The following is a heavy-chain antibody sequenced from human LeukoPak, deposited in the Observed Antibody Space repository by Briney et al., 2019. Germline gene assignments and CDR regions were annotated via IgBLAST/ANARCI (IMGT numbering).Heavy chain of an antibody. Sequence: GGSLRLSCEASGFIFSNYDMHWVRQAPGKGLEWVAVISYDGSAKYYADAVKGRFTVSRDNSKNTLYLQMDSLSAEATAVFYCAKEASCGRLSSLNYGMDVWGQGTTVTVSS. CDR3: AKEASCGRLSSLNYGMDV. CDR1: GFIFSNYD. V-gene: IGHV3-30*18. J-gene: IGHJ6*02. D-gene: IGHD1-26*01. CDR2: ISYDGSAK.